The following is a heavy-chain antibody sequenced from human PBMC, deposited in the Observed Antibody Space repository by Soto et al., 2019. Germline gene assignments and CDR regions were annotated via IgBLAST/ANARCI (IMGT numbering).Heavy chain of an antibody. CDR3: ARYYDFWTGLDY. V-gene: IGHV4-59*01. J-gene: IGHJ4*02. D-gene: IGHD3-3*01. Sequence: PSETLSLTCTVSGVSISTYYWSWIRQPPGKGLEWIGYMHHSGNTNYNPSLKSRVTISIDTSKNQLSLKMSSVTAADTAVYYCARYYDFWTGLDYWGQGTLVTVSS. CDR2: MHHSGNT. CDR1: GVSISTYY.